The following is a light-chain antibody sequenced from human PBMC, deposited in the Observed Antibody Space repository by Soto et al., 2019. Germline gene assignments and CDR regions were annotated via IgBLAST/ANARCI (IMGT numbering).Light chain of an antibody. Sequence: DIQMTQSPSTLSGSVGDKVTITCLASQTISSWLAWYQQKPGKAPKLLIYKASTLKSGVPSRFSGSGSGTEFTLTISSLQPDDFATYYCQQSYSTPITFGQGTLLEN. J-gene: IGKJ5*01. CDR1: QTISSW. CDR2: KAS. V-gene: IGKV1-5*03. CDR3: QQSYSTPIT.